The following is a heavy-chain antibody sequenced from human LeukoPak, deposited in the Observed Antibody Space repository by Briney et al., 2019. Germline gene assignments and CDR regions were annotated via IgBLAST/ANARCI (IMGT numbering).Heavy chain of an antibody. V-gene: IGHV3-7*03. CDR2: IKQDGSEK. J-gene: IGHJ4*02. CDR3: ASGYSNGWYFDY. CDR1: GFTFSNAW. Sequence: GGSLRLSCAASGFTFSNAWMSWVRQAPGKGLEWVANIKQDGSEKYYVDSVKGRFTISRDNAKNSLYLQMNSLRAEDTAVYYCASGYSNGWYFDYWGQGTLVTVSS. D-gene: IGHD6-19*01.